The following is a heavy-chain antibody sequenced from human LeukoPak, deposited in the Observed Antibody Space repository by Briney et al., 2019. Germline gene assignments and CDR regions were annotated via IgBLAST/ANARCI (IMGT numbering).Heavy chain of an antibody. CDR2: IYYSGST. J-gene: IGHJ6*02. CDR1: GGSISSYY. CDR3: ARKAGIAAAGMISYYYYGMDV. D-gene: IGHD6-13*01. V-gene: IGHV4-59*08. Sequence: TSETLSLTCTVSGGSISSYYWSWIRQPPGKGLEWIGYIYYSGSTNYSPSLKSRVTISVDTSKNQFSLKLSSVTAADTAVYYCARKAGIAAAGMISYYYYGMDVWGQGTTVTVSS.